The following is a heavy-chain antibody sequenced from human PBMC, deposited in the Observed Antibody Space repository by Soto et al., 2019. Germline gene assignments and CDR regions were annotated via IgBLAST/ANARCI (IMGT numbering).Heavy chain of an antibody. CDR1: GFTFSSYG. J-gene: IGHJ6*03. D-gene: IGHD3-10*01. CDR3: ARSAMVRGVTVYYYYYMDV. Sequence: GGSLRLSCAASGFTFSSYGMHWVRQAPGKGLEWVAVISYDGSNKYYADSVKGRFTISRDNSKNTLYLQMNSLRAEDTAVYYCARSAMVRGVTVYYYYYMDVWGKGTTVTVSS. CDR2: ISYDGSNK. V-gene: IGHV3-30*03.